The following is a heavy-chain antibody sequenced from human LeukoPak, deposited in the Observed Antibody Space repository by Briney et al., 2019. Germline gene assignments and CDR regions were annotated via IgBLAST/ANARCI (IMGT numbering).Heavy chain of an antibody. CDR2: MNPNSGNT. CDR3: ARVFADPNWFDP. V-gene: IGHV1-8*01. J-gene: IGHJ5*02. Sequence: ASVKVSCKASGYTFTSYDINWVRQATGQGLEWMGWMNPNSGNTGYAQKFQGRVTMTRNTSISTAYMELSSLTSEDTAVYYCARVFADPNWFDPWGQGTLVTVSS. D-gene: IGHD3-3*01. CDR1: GYTFTSYD.